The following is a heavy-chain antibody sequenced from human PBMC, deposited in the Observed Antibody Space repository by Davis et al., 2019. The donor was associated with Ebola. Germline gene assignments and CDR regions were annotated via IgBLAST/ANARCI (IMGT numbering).Heavy chain of an antibody. J-gene: IGHJ6*02. V-gene: IGHV3-23*01. CDR1: GFTFGDYA. CDR3: AKGGGGHDRRSVDLDHYYYGMDV. D-gene: IGHD3-16*01. Sequence: GESLKISCTPSGFTFGDYAMSWVRQAPGKGLECVSTISRSGGITYYAASVRGRFTISRDNSKNTLHLQMTSLRAEDTAVYYCAKGGGGHDRRSVDLDHYYYGMDVWGQGTTVTVSS. CDR2: ISRSGGIT.